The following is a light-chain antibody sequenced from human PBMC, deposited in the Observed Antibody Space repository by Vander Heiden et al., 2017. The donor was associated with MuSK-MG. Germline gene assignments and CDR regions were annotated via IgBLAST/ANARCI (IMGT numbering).Light chain of an antibody. Sequence: DIQMTQSPSSLSASVGDRVTITYRASQSISSYLNWYQQKPGIAPKLLIYAASSLQSGVPSRFSGSGSGTDFTLTISRLQPEHLATYYCQQSDSTPRTFSQGTKVEIK. CDR2: AAS. CDR1: QSISSY. V-gene: IGKV1-39*01. J-gene: IGKJ1*01. CDR3: QQSDSTPRT.